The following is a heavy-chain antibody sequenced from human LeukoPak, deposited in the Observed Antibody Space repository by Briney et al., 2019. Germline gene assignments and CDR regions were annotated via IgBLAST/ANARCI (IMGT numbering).Heavy chain of an antibody. CDR2: ISYGGSDI. V-gene: IGHV3-30*04. CDR3: ARGQTTVTRWLDY. J-gene: IGHJ4*02. Sequence: GGSLRLSCAASGFTLSGYSMNWVRQAPGRGLEWVAIISYGGSDIHYADSVKGRLTISRDNSKSTLYLQLNSLRAEDTAVYYCARGQTTVTRWLDYWGQGTLLTVSS. D-gene: IGHD4-17*01. CDR1: GFTLSGYS.